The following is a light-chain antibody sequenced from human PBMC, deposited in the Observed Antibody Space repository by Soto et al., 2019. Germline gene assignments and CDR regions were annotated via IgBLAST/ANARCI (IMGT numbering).Light chain of an antibody. J-gene: IGKJ2*01. CDR3: RQYGSSPPGMYT. CDR1: QSVSSSY. CDR2: GAS. Sequence: EIVLTQSPGTLSLSPGERATLSCRASQSVSSSYLAWYQQKPGQAPRLLIYGASSRATGIPDRFSGSGSGTDFTLTISRLEPEDFAVYYCRQYGSSPPGMYTFGQGTKLEIK. V-gene: IGKV3-20*01.